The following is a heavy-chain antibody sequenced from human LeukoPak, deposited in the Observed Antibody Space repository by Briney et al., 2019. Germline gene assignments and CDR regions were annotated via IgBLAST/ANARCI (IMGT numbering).Heavy chain of an antibody. CDR2: ISTYNSNT. D-gene: IGHD3-22*01. J-gene: IGHJ4*02. CDR1: GYTFTNYC. CDR3: ARVGGYNYDSNGYDF. Sequence: VSSVKVSCMASGYTFTNYCISWVRQAPGQGLEGMGWISTYNSNTNHAQNFQGRVTMTTDTSKSTVYMELKSLRSYGPAVYYCARVGGYNYDSNGYDFWGQGTLVTSP. V-gene: IGHV1-18*01.